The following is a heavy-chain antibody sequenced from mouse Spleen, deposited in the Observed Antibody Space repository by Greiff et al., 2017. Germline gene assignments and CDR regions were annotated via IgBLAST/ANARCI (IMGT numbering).Heavy chain of an antibody. Sequence: VQLQQPGAELVRPGTSVKLSCKASGYTFTSYWMHWVKQRPGQGLEWIGVIDPSDSYTNYNQKFKGKATLTVDTSSSTAYMQLSSLTSEDSAVYYCARYDGYLFAYWGQGTLVTVSA. CDR1: GYTFTSYW. CDR2: IDPSDSYT. J-gene: IGHJ3*01. V-gene: IGHV1-59*01. D-gene: IGHD2-3*01. CDR3: ARYDGYLFAY.